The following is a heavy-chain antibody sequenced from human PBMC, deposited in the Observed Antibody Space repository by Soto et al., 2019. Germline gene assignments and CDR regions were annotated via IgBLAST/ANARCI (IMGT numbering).Heavy chain of an antibody. CDR3: ARDGFCVGNYCTYYYGMDV. V-gene: IGHV3-30*03. D-gene: IGHD1-26*01. J-gene: IGHJ6*02. CDR1: GFTFSSYG. CDR2: ISYDGSNK. Sequence: GGSLRLSCAASGFTFSSYGMHWVRQAPGKGLEWVAVISYDGSNKHYTDSVKGRFTISRDNSKNTLFVHMNSLRAEDTAVYYCARDGFCVGNYCTYYYGMDVWGQGTTVTVSS.